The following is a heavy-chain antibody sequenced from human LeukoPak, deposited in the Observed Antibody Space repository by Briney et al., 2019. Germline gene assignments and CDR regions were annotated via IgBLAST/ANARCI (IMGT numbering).Heavy chain of an antibody. CDR2: IYYSGST. V-gene: IGHV4-59*01. CDR1: GGSISSYY. J-gene: IGHJ6*03. CDR3: ARALHDYGDYWGNYYYYYYMDV. Sequence: SETLSLTCTVSGGSISSYYWSWIRQPPGKGLEWIGYIYYSGSTNYNPSLKSRVTISVDTSKNQFSLKLSSVTAADTAVYYCARALHDYGDYWGNYYYYYYMDVWGKGTTVTISS. D-gene: IGHD4-17*01.